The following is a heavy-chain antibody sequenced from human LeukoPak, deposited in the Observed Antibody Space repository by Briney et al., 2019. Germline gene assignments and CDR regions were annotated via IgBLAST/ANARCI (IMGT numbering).Heavy chain of an antibody. Sequence: QTSETLSLTCTVSGGSISSSSYYWGWIRQPPGKGLEWIGSIYYSGSTYYNPSLKSRVTISVDTSKNQFSLKLSSVTAADTAVYYCAVQVIAVSSIDYWGQGTLVTVSS. D-gene: IGHD6-19*01. CDR3: AVQVIAVSSIDY. V-gene: IGHV4-39*07. CDR1: GGSISSSSYY. CDR2: IYYSGST. J-gene: IGHJ4*02.